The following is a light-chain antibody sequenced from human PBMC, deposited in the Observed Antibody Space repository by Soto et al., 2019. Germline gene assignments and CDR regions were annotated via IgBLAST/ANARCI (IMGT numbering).Light chain of an antibody. J-gene: IGKJ2*01. CDR3: KQYESTPPT. V-gene: IGKV4-1*01. Sequence: DIVMTQSPDSLAVSLVERATINCKSSQSILYNSNNKNYLAWYQQRPGQPPKLLIYWASTRESGVPDRFSGSGSGTDFTLTITSLQAEDVAVYYCKQYESTPPTFGQGTKLEIK. CDR2: WAS. CDR1: QSILYNSNNKNY.